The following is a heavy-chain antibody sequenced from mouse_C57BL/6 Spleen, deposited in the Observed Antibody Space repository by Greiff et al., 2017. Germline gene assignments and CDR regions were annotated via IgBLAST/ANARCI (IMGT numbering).Heavy chain of an antibody. CDR2: ISGGGGNT. J-gene: IGHJ3*01. Sequence: EVKLVESGGGLVKPGGSLKLSSAASGFTFSSYTMSWVRQTPEKRLEWVATISGGGGNTYYPDSVKGRFTISRDNAKNTLYLQMSSLRSEDTALYYCARHDSPLAYWGQGTLVTVSA. D-gene: IGHD2-13*01. CDR3: ARHDSPLAY. CDR1: GFTFSSYT. V-gene: IGHV5-9*01.